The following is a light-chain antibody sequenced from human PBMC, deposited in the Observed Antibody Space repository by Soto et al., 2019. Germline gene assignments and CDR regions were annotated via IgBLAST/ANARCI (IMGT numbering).Light chain of an antibody. CDR1: QSISSW. J-gene: IGKJ2*01. CDR3: QQYNSYLYT. V-gene: IGKV1-5*03. Sequence: DIQMTQSPSTLSASVGDRVTITCRASQSISSWLAWYQQKPGKAPKLLIYKASSLESGVPSRFSGSGSGTEFTLNISSLQPDDFATYYCQQYNSYLYTFGQGTKVDIK. CDR2: KAS.